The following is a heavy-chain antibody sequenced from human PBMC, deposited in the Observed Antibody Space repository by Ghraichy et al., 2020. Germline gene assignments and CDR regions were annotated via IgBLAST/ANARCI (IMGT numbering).Heavy chain of an antibody. CDR2: IYYSGSN. D-gene: IGHD3-10*02. CDR1: GGSISSYY. V-gene: IGHV4-59*01. Sequence: SQTLSLTCTVSGGSISSYYWSWIRQPPGKGLEWIGYIYYSGSNNYNPSLKSRVTISVDTSKNQFSLKLSSVTAADTAVYYCARSPPVRGVTNWFDPWGQGTLVTVSS. CDR3: ARSPPVRGVTNWFDP. J-gene: IGHJ5*02.